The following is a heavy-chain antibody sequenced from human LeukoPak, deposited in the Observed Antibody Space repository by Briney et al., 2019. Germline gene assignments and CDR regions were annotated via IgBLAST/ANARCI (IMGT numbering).Heavy chain of an antibody. CDR2: IKEDGSEK. Sequence: GGSLRLSCAVSGLSFSSYWMSWVRQAPGKGLEWVAIIKEDGSEKYYVDSVKGRFTISRDNAKNSLYLQMNSLRAEDTAVYYCARDWGLTDGCSFRYWGQGTLVTVSS. CDR1: GLSFSSYW. D-gene: IGHD5-24*01. J-gene: IGHJ4*02. CDR3: ARDWGLTDGCSFRY. V-gene: IGHV3-7*01.